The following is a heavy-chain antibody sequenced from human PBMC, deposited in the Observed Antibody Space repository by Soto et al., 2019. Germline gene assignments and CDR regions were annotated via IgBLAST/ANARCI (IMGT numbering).Heavy chain of an antibody. CDR3: ARISGNMGIAGEDAFDI. J-gene: IGHJ3*02. V-gene: IGHV1-69*13. D-gene: IGHD6-13*01. CDR1: GGTFSSYA. Sequence: SVKVSCKASGGTFSSYAISWVRQAPGQGLEWMGGIIPIFGTANYAQKFQGRVTITADESTSTAYMELSTLRSEDAAVYYCARISGNMGIAGEDAFDIWRQGTMVTVSS. CDR2: IIPIFGTA.